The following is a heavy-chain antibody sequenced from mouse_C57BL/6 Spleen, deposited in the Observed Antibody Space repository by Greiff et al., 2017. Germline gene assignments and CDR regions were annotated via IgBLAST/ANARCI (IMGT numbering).Heavy chain of an antibody. J-gene: IGHJ3*01. V-gene: IGHV5-9*01. D-gene: IGHD2-4*01. Sequence: EVMLVESGGGLVKPGGSLKLSCAASGFTFSSYTMSWVRQTPEKRLEWVATISGGGGNTYYPDSVKGRFTISRDNAKNTLYLQMSSLRSEDTALYYCASLYDYDEAWFAYWGQGTLVTVSA. CDR3: ASLYDYDEAWFAY. CDR2: ISGGGGNT. CDR1: GFTFSSYT.